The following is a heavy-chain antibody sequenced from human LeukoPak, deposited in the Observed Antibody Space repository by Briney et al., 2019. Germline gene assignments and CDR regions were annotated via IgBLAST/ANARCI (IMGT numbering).Heavy chain of an antibody. D-gene: IGHD3-10*01. CDR2: ISSSSSTI. Sequence: GGSLRLSCAASGFTFSTYSMNWVRQAPGKGLEWVSFISSSSSTIYYADSVRGRFTISRDNAQNSLYLQMNSLRDEDTAVYYCARVNRYYYGSGSQIHDAFDIWGQGTMVTVSS. J-gene: IGHJ3*02. CDR3: ARVNRYYYGSGSQIHDAFDI. CDR1: GFTFSTYS. V-gene: IGHV3-48*02.